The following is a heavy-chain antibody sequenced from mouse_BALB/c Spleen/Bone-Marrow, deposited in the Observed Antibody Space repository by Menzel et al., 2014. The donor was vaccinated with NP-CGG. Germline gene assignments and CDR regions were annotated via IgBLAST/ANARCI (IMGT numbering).Heavy chain of an antibody. V-gene: IGHV1-77*01. CDR1: GYTFTEYV. CDR3: ARDGNCAALDY. J-gene: IGHJ4*01. D-gene: IGHD2-1*01. Sequence: QVQLKQPGPELVKPGASMKMSRKASGYTFTEYVISWVKQRTGQGLEWIGGIDPGRGSSFYNEKFKAKATLTADKSANTAYMQLSSLTSEDSAVYFCARDGNCAALDYWGQGTSVTVSS. CDR2: IDPGRGSS.